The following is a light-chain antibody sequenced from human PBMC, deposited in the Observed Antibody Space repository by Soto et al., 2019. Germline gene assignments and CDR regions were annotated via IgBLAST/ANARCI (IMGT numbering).Light chain of an antibody. CDR1: SSNIESNY. Sequence: QSVLTQPPSASGTPGQRVTISCSGSSSNIESNYVYWYQQLPGSAPKLLIYRNDQRPSGVPDRFSGSKSGTSASLAISGPRSEDEADYYCAAWDDSLSALVFGGGTKLTVL. J-gene: IGLJ3*02. CDR3: AAWDDSLSALV. CDR2: RND. V-gene: IGLV1-47*01.